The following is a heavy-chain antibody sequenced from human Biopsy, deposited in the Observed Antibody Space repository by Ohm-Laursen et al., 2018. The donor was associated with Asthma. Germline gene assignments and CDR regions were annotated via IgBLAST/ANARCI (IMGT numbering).Heavy chain of an antibody. V-gene: IGHV3-7*01. J-gene: IGHJ1*01. CDR2: IKHDGSEK. CDR3: ARTFHFWSPYHAEHYQL. CDR1: GFTFGDHC. D-gene: IGHD3-3*01. Sequence: LSLTCAASGFTFGDHCMSWVRQVPGQGLEWVANIKHDGSEKNHVDSLKGRFTISRDNAKNLLFLQMNSLRAEDTAVYYCARTFHFWSPYHAEHYQLWGQGTLVTVSS.